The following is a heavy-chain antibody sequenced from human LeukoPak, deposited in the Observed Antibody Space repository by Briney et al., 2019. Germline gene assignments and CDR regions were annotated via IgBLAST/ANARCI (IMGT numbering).Heavy chain of an antibody. CDR1: GFTVSSSNY. J-gene: IGHJ4*02. D-gene: IGHD3-10*01. V-gene: IGHV3-66*01. CDR2: IYTGGTT. CDR3: ARGTVTMVDY. Sequence: GGSLRLSCAASGFTVSSSNYMNWVRQAPGKGLEWVSGIYTGGTTYYTDSVKGRFTISRDNSKNTLFLQMNSLRAGDTAVYYCARGTVTMVDYWGQGTLVTVSS.